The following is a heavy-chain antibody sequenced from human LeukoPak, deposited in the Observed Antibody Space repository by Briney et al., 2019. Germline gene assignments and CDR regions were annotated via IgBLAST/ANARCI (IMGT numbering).Heavy chain of an antibody. Sequence: GGSLRLSCAASGFTFSSYWMSWVRQAPGKGLEWVANIKQDGSEKYYVDSVKGRFTISRDNAKNSLYLQMNSLRAEDTAVYYCARDVPPVLWLQSYFDYWGQGTLVTVSS. CDR3: ARDVPPVLWLQSYFDY. V-gene: IGHV3-7*01. CDR2: IKQDGSEK. CDR1: GFTFSSYW. D-gene: IGHD5-18*01. J-gene: IGHJ4*02.